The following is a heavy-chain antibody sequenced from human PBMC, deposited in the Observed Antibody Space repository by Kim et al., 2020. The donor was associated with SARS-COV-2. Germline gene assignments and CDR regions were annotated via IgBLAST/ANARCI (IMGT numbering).Heavy chain of an antibody. Sequence: GGSLRLSCAASGFTFSSYAMHWVRQAPGKGLEWVAVISYDGCNKYYADSVKDRFTISRDNSKNTLYLQMNSLRAEDTAVYYCARGGDITGTADAFEIWGQGTMVTVSS. CDR3: ARGGDITGTADAFEI. CDR2: ISYDGCNK. J-gene: IGHJ3*02. D-gene: IGHD1-20*01. CDR1: GFTFSSYA. V-gene: IGHV3-30-3*01.